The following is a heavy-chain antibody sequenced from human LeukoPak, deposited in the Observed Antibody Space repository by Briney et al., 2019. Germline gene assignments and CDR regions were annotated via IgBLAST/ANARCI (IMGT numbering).Heavy chain of an antibody. Sequence: ASVKVSCKASGYTFTGYYMHWVRQAPGQGLEWTGWINPNSGGTNYAQKFQGRVTMTRDTSISTAYMELSRLRSDDTAVYYCARDKQPAAIYYYYYYGMDVWGQGTTVTVSS. CDR3: ARDKQPAAIYYYYYYGMDV. V-gene: IGHV1-2*02. CDR1: GYTFTGYY. J-gene: IGHJ6*02. D-gene: IGHD2-2*01. CDR2: INPNSGGT.